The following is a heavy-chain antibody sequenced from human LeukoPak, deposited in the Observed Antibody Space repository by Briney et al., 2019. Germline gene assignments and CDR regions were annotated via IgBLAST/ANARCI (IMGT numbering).Heavy chain of an antibody. CDR2: TKGNGGST. J-gene: IGHJ4*01. CDR3: AKGSYYYDTSGYFDS. D-gene: IGHD3-22*01. CDR1: GFTFTDYA. Sequence: GGFLRLSCAASGFTFTDYAMNWVRQAPGKGLEWVASTKGNGGSTNYTDSVKDRFTISRDNSKNTVYLQMHSLRADDTAVYYCAKGSYYYDTSGYFDSWGHGALVTVSS. V-gene: IGHV3-23*01.